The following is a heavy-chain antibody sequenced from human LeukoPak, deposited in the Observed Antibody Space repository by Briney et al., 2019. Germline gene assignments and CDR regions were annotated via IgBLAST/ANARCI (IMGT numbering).Heavy chain of an antibody. CDR1: GGSISPYF. CDR2: ISYTGST. V-gene: IGHV4-59*01. CDR3: ARDDYRGVTNFDP. D-gene: IGHD3-10*01. Sequence: SETLSLTCTVSGGSISPYFWSWMRQTPGKGLEWVGYISYTGSTNYNPAPKSRVTISVDTSKNQFSLQLTSVTAADTAVYYCARDDYRGVTNFDPWGQGTLVTVSS. J-gene: IGHJ5*02.